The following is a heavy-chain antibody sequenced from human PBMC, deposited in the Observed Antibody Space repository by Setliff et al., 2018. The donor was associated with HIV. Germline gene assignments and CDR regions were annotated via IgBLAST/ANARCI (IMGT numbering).Heavy chain of an antibody. CDR1: GGSISSSSYY. D-gene: IGHD3-10*01. CDR2: IYYIGST. CDR3: ARATSPRPMVRGGWFDP. V-gene: IGHV4-39*01. J-gene: IGHJ5*02. Sequence: SETLSFTCTVSGGSISSSSYYWGWIRQPPGKGPELIGAIYYIGSTSYNPSLKSRVTISVDTSNNQFSLKLSSVTAADTAVYYCARATSPRPMVRGGWFDPWGQGTLVTVSS.